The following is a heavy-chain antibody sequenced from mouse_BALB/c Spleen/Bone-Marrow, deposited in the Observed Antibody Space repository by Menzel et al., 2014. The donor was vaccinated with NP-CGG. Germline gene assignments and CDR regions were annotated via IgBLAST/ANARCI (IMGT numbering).Heavy chain of an antibody. J-gene: IGHJ4*01. D-gene: IGHD2-3*01. CDR3: ARSDGAMDY. V-gene: IGHV5-17*02. CDR2: ISTGSSTI. CDR1: GFTFSSFG. Sequence: EVHLVESGGGLVQPGGSRKLSCAASGFTFSSFGMHWVRQAPEKGLEWVAYISTGSSTIYYADTVKGRFTISRDNPKNTLFLQMTSLRSEDTAMYYCARSDGAMDYRGQGTSVTVSS.